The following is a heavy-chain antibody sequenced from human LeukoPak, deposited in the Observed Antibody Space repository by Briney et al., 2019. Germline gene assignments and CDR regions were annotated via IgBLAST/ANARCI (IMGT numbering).Heavy chain of an antibody. V-gene: IGHV3-74*01. J-gene: IGHJ4*02. CDR2: INSDGSST. D-gene: IGHD2-2*01. CDR3: ARDIVVVPAAMDY. CDR1: GFTFSSYW. Sequence: GGSLRLSCAASGFTFSSYWMYWVRQAPGKGLVWVSRINSDGSSTSYADSVKGRFTISRDNAKNTLYLQMNSLRAEDTAVYYCARDIVVVPAAMDYWGQGTLVTVSS.